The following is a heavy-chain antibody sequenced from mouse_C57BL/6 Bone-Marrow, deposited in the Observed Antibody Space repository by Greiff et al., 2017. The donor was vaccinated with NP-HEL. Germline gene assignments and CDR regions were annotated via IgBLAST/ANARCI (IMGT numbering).Heavy chain of an antibody. CDR1: GYTFTSYT. Sequence: QVHVKQSGAELARPGASVKMSCKASGYTFTSYTMHWVKQRPGQGLEWIGYINPSSGYTKYNQKFKDKATLTADKSSSTAYMQLSSLTSEDSAVYYCARDDGYPGFAYWGQGTLVTVSA. CDR3: ARDDGYPGFAY. V-gene: IGHV1-4*01. J-gene: IGHJ3*01. CDR2: INPSSGYT. D-gene: IGHD2-3*01.